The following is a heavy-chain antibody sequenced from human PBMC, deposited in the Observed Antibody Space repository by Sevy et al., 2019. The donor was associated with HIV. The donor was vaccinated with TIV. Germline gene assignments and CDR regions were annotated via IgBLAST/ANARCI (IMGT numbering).Heavy chain of an antibody. CDR2: ISYDGINK. CDR3: AKDFTGFYGMDV. J-gene: IGHJ6*02. V-gene: IGHV3-30*18. D-gene: IGHD3-9*01. Sequence: GGSLRLSCEVSGLSVTNNGMHWVRQAPGKGLEWVAVISYDGINKYYGDSVKGRFIISRDRSKNTLYLQMNILRIEDTAVYYCAKDFTGFYGMDVWGQGTTVTLSS. CDR1: GLSVTNNG.